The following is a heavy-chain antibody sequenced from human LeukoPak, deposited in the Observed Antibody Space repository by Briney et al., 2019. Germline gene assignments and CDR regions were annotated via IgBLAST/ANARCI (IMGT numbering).Heavy chain of an antibody. CDR3: ARDFGSLAGPLLWFGELFDY. Sequence: SETLSLTCAVSGYSISSGYYWGWIRQPPGKGLEWIGGIYHSGSTYYNPSLKSRVTISVDTSKNQFSLKLSSVTAADTAVYYCARDFGSLAGPLLWFGELFDYWGQGTLVTVSS. CDR2: IYHSGST. D-gene: IGHD3-10*01. V-gene: IGHV4-38-2*02. J-gene: IGHJ4*02. CDR1: GYSISSGYY.